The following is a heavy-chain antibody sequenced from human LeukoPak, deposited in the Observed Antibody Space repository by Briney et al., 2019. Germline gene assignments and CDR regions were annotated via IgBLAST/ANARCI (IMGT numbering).Heavy chain of an antibody. V-gene: IGHV4-38-2*02. CDR3: ARDSSGWSGRGYFDY. D-gene: IGHD6-19*01. CDR1: GGSINSYH. CDR2: IYHSGST. J-gene: IGHJ4*02. Sequence: SETLSLTCTVSGGSINSYHWGWIRQPPGKGLEWIGSIYHSGSTYYNPSLKSRVTISVDTSKNQFSLKLSSVTAADTAVYYCARDSSGWSGRGYFDYWGQGTLVTVSS.